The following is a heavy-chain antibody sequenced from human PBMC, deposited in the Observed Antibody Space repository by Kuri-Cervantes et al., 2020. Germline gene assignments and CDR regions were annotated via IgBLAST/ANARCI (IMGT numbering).Heavy chain of an antibody. J-gene: IGHJ6*03. Sequence: SETLSLTCAVYGYSISSGYYWGWIRQPPGKGLEWIGSIYHSGSTYYNPSLKSRVTISVDTSKNQFSLKLSSVTAADTAVYYCARHESSSSFYMDVWGKGTTVTVSS. V-gene: IGHV4-38-2*01. D-gene: IGHD6-6*01. CDR2: IYHSGST. CDR1: GYSISSGYY. CDR3: ARHESSSSFYMDV.